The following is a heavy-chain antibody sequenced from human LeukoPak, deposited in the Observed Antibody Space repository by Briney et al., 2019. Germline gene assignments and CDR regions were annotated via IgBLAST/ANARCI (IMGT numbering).Heavy chain of an antibody. D-gene: IGHD2-21*02. CDR2: INPNSGGT. CDR1: GYTFTGYY. V-gene: IGHV1-2*02. J-gene: IGHJ6*03. CDR3: ARGVAYCGGDCYSGGYMDV. Sequence: VKVSCKASGYTFTGYYMHWVRQAPGQGLEWMGWINPNSGGTNYAQKFQGRVTMTRNTSISTAYMELSSLRSEDTAVYYCARGVAYCGGDCYSGGYMDVWGKGTTVTISS.